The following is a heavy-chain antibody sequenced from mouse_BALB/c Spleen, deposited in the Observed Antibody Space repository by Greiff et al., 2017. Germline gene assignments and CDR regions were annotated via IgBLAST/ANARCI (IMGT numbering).Heavy chain of an antibody. CDR1: GYTFTDYE. J-gene: IGHJ3*01. Sequence: QVQLQQSGAELVRPGASVTLSCKASGYTFTDYEMHWVKQTPVHGLEWIGAIDPETGGTAYNQKFKGKATLTADNSSSTAYMELRSLTSEDSAVYYCTRWYGNYAWFAYGGQGTLVTVSA. CDR3: TRWYGNYAWFAY. D-gene: IGHD2-10*02. CDR2: IDPETGGT. V-gene: IGHV1-15*01.